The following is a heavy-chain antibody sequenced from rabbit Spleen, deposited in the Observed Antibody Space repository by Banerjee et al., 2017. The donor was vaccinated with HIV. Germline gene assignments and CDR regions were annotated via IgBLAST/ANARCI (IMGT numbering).Heavy chain of an antibody. CDR1: GVSFSGNSH. CDR3: TRDLENYAGTSYLDL. D-gene: IGHD8-1*01. J-gene: IGHJ4*01. CDR2: IDTVSSGFT. V-gene: IGHV1S40*01. Sequence: QSLEESGGDLVKPGASLTLTCIASGVSFSGNSHMCWVRQAPGKGLEWIACIDTVSSGFTYFASWAKGRFTISKTSSTTVTLQMTSLTAADTATYFCTRDLENYAGTSYLDLWGPGTLVTVS.